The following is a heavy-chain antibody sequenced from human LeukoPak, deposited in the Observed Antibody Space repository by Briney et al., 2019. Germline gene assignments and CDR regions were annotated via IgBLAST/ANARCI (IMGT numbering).Heavy chain of an antibody. CDR3: ARAARRVTIFGVVTRGDWFDP. V-gene: IGHV4-4*02. Sequence: RASGTLSLTCAVSGGSISSSNWWSWVRQPPGKGLEWIGEIYHSGSTNYNPSLKSRVTISVDKSKNQFSLKLSSVTAADTAVYYCARAARRVTIFGVVTRGDWFDPWGQGTLVTVSS. D-gene: IGHD3-3*01. CDR1: GGSISSSNW. J-gene: IGHJ5*02. CDR2: IYHSGST.